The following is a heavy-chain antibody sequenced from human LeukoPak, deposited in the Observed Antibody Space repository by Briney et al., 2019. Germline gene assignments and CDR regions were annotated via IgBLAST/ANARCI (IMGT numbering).Heavy chain of an antibody. CDR2: IIPVLGIT. CDR3: ARLGCSSTSCYTGFDY. J-gene: IGHJ4*02. Sequence: SVKVSCKASGGTFGSYAISWVRQAPGQGLEWMGRIIPVLGITNYAQKFQGRVTITADKSTSTAYMELRSLRSDDTAVYYCARLGCSSTSCYTGFDYWGQGTLATVSS. V-gene: IGHV1-69*04. D-gene: IGHD2-2*02. CDR1: GGTFGSYA.